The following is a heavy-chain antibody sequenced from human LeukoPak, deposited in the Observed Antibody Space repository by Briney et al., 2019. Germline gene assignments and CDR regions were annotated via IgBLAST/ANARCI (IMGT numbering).Heavy chain of an antibody. CDR1: GFTFSSYG. Sequence: PGRSLRLSCAAPGFTFSSYGMHWVRQAPGKGLEWVAVIWYDGSNKYYADSVKGRFTISRDNSKNTLYLQMNSLRAEDTAVYYCARGDYGDFTTSLDYWGQGTLVTVSS. D-gene: IGHD4-17*01. J-gene: IGHJ4*02. V-gene: IGHV3-33*01. CDR2: IWYDGSNK. CDR3: ARGDYGDFTTSLDY.